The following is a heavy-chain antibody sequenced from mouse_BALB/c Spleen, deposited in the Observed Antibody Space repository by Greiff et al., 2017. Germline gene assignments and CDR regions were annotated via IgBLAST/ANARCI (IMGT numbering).Heavy chain of an antibody. V-gene: IGHV14-3*02. CDR3: ASGGIYYGYDDYAMDY. CDR2: IDPANGNT. Sequence: VQLQQSGAELVKPGASVKLSCTASGFNIKDTYMHWVKQRPEQGLEWIGRIDPANGNTKYDPKFQGKATITADTSSNTAYLQLSSLTSEDTAVYYCASGGIYYGYDDYAMDYWGQGTSVTVSS. CDR1: GFNIKDTY. D-gene: IGHD2-2*01. J-gene: IGHJ4*01.